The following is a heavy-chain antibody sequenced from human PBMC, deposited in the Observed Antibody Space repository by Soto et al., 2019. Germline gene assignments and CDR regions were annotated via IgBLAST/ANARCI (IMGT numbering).Heavy chain of an antibody. D-gene: IGHD1-7*01. CDR1: GGTFSSYA. CDR3: AETELELPPLYGMDV. J-gene: IGHJ6*02. Sequence: SVKVSCKASGGTFSSYAISWVLQAPGQGLEWMGGIIPIFGTANYAQKFQGRVTITADESTSTAYMELSSLRSEDTAVYYCAETELELPPLYGMDVWGQGTTVTVSS. CDR2: IIPIFGTA. V-gene: IGHV1-69*13.